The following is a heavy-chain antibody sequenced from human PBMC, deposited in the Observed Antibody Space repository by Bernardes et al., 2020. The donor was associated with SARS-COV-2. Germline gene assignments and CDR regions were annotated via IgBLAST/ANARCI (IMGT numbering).Heavy chain of an antibody. V-gene: IGHV4-34*01. CDR3: ATGSYDSVWGTDD. Sequence: SETLSLTCAYDGSFIGYSWTWFRRPPARGLEWLGEINNRGATYYSPSPKSRITVTLDRTKNHFSLKLTSVTAADTAVYYCATGSYDSVWGTDDWAQGTLVTVSS. D-gene: IGHD3-16*01. J-gene: IGHJ4*02. CDR1: DGSFIGYS. CDR2: INNRGAT.